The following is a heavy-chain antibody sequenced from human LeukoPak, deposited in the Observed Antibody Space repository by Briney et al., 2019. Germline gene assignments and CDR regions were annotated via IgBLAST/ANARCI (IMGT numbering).Heavy chain of an antibody. Sequence: GGSLRLSCAASGFTLSSYWMSWVRQAPGKGLEWVANIKQDGSEKYYVDSVKGRLTISRDNAKNSLYLQMNSLRAEDTAAYYCARVFGDDDFWGQGTLVTVSS. CDR1: GFTLSSYW. V-gene: IGHV3-7*01. J-gene: IGHJ4*02. CDR3: ARVFGDDDF. D-gene: IGHD4-17*01. CDR2: IKQDGSEK.